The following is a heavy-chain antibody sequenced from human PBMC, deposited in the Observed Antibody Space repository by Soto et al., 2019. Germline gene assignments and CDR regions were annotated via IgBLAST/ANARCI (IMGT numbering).Heavy chain of an antibody. CDR1: GGTFSSYA. CDR2: IIPIFGTA. V-gene: IGHV1-69*12. Sequence: QVQLVQSGAGLKKPGASVKVSCKASGGTFSSYAISWVRQAPGQGLEWVGGIIPIFGTANYAQKFQGRVTITADESTSRAYMELRRLRYKDTAVYYCAGGKSGGYHYGYVDYWGQGTLVTVSS. CDR3: AGGKSGGYHYGYVDY. J-gene: IGHJ4*02. D-gene: IGHD5-12*01.